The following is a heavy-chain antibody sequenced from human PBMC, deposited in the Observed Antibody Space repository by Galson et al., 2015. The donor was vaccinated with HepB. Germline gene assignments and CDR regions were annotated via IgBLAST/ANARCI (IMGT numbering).Heavy chain of an antibody. Sequence: SVKVSCKASGGTFSSYAISWVRQAPGQGLEWMGGIIPIFGTANYAQKFQGRVTITADESTSTAYMELSSLRSEDTAVYYCARGPPRITIFGVALTERGAFEIWGQGTMVTVSS. J-gene: IGHJ3*02. CDR2: IIPIFGTA. CDR1: GGTFSSYA. CDR3: ARGPPRITIFGVALTERGAFEI. V-gene: IGHV1-69*13. D-gene: IGHD3-3*01.